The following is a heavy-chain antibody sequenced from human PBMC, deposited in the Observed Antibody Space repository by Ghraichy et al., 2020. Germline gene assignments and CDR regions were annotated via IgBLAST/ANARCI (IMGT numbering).Heavy chain of an antibody. Sequence: GGSLRLSCGASGFTFRSYGMHWVRQAPGKGLEWVAIISYDGSNKYYGDSVKGRFTISRDNSKNMLYLQMNSLRAEDTAVYYCAKDRIQVWIFPDDYYNYYGMDVWGQGTTFTVSS. CDR2: ISYDGSNK. J-gene: IGHJ6*02. CDR3: AKDRIQVWIFPDDYYNYYGMDV. V-gene: IGHV3-30*18. D-gene: IGHD5-18*01. CDR1: GFTFRSYG.